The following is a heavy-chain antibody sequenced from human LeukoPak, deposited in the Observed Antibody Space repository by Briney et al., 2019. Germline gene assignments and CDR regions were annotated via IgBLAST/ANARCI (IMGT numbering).Heavy chain of an antibody. Sequence: PSETLSLTCAVYGGSFSGYYWSWIRQPPGKGLEWIGEINHSGSTNYNPSLKSRVTVSVDTSKNQFSLKLSSGTAADTAVYYCARESYDILTGYFWRKFDYWGQGTLVTVSS. V-gene: IGHV4-34*01. CDR1: GGSFSGYY. D-gene: IGHD3-9*01. CDR2: INHSGST. J-gene: IGHJ4*02. CDR3: ARESYDILTGYFWRKFDY.